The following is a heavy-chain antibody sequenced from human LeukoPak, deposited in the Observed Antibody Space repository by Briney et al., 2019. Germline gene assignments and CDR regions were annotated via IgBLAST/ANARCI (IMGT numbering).Heavy chain of an antibody. V-gene: IGHV1-2*04. D-gene: IGHD3-10*01. J-gene: IGHJ5*02. CDR2: INSNSGGT. CDR3: ARARLPHYYGSGSYFGVNWFDP. CDR1: GYTFTSYY. Sequence: GASVKVSYKASGYTFTSYYMHWVRQAPGQGLEWMGWINSNSGGTNYAQKFQGWVTMTRDTSISTAYMELSRLRSDDTAVYYCARARLPHYYGSGSYFGVNWFDPWGQGTLVTVSS.